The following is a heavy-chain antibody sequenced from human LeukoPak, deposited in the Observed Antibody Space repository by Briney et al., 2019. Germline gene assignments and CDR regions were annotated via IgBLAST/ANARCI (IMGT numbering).Heavy chain of an antibody. Sequence: GGSLRLSCAASGFTFSSFNMNWVRQAPGKAMEWVSSITSSGTHIFYADSVRGRFTISRDNAKNSLYLQMDSLGPDDTVVYYCARDPYSGNYGNDYYYYMDVWGKGTTVTISS. D-gene: IGHD1-26*01. J-gene: IGHJ6*03. CDR2: ITSSGTHI. CDR1: GFTFSSFN. CDR3: ARDPYSGNYGNDYYYYMDV. V-gene: IGHV3-21*01.